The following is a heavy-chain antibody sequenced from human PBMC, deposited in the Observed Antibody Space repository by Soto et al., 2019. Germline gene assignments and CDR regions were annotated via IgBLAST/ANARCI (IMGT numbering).Heavy chain of an antibody. Sequence: QVQLVESGGGVVQPGRSLRLSCAASGFTFSSYAMHWVRQAPGKGLEWVAVISYDGSNKYYADSVKGRFTISRDNSKNTLYLKMNSLRAEDTAVYYWARVPTVVTTAYYFDYWGQGTLVTVSS. CDR3: ARVPTVVTTAYYFDY. CDR1: GFTFSSYA. J-gene: IGHJ4*02. V-gene: IGHV3-30-3*01. D-gene: IGHD4-17*01. CDR2: ISYDGSNK.